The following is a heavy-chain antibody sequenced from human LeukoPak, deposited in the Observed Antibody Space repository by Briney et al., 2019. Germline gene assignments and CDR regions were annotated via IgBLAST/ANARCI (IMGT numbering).Heavy chain of an antibody. CDR1: GFTFSSYA. Sequence: PGGSLRLSCAASGFTFSSYAMSWVRQAPGKGLEWVSAISGSGGSTYYADSVKGRFTISRDNSKNTLYLQMNSLRAEDTAVYYCARSGYCSGGSCKVWEDFDYWGQGTLVTVSS. D-gene: IGHD2-15*01. J-gene: IGHJ4*02. CDR3: ARSGYCSGGSCKVWEDFDY. V-gene: IGHV3-23*01. CDR2: ISGSGGST.